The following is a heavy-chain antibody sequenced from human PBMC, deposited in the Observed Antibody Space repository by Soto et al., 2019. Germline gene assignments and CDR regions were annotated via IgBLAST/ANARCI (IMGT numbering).Heavy chain of an antibody. V-gene: IGHV1-69*06. Sequence: ASVKVSCKASGGTFSSYAITWVRQAPGQGLEWMGGIIPIFGTANYAQKFQGRVTITADKSTSTAYMELSSLRSEDTAVYYCARGYDSSGYGSYFDYWGQGTLVTVSS. CDR2: IIPIFGTA. CDR1: GGTFSSYA. CDR3: ARGYDSSGYGSYFDY. J-gene: IGHJ4*02. D-gene: IGHD3-22*01.